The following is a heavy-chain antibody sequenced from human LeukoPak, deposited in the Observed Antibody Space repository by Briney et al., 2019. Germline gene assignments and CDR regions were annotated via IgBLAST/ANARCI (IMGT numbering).Heavy chain of an antibody. CDR3: ARLGRIVHLLPWFNIDY. V-gene: IGHV4-30-4*01. Sequence: SETLSLTCTVSGGSISSGDYYWSWIRQPPGKGLEWIGYIYYSGSTYYNPSLKSRVTISVDTSKNQFSLKLSSVTAADTAVYYCARLGRIVHLLPWFNIDYWGQGTLVTVSS. CDR2: IYYSGST. D-gene: IGHD2-15*01. J-gene: IGHJ4*02. CDR1: GGSISSGDYY.